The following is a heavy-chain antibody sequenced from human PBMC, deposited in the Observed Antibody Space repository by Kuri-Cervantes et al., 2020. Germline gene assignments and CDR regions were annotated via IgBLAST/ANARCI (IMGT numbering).Heavy chain of an antibody. D-gene: IGHD3-16*01. Sequence: GGSLRLSCAASGFTFSSYAMHWVRQAPGTGLEWVAVISYDGSNKYYADSVKGRFTISRDNAKNSQYLQMNSLGAEDTAVYYCAREGGGFFRDWGQGTLVTVSS. V-gene: IGHV3-30-3*01. CDR1: GFTFSSYA. CDR3: AREGGGFFRD. CDR2: ISYDGSNK. J-gene: IGHJ4*02.